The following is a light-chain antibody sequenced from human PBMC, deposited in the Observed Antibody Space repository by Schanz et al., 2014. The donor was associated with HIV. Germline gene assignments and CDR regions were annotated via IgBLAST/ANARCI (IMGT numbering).Light chain of an antibody. Sequence: MTQSPATLSLSPGERATLSCRASQNVNTNLAWYQQKPGQPPRLLLYGASTRATGVPARFSGSGSGTDFTLTISNLQPEXXATYYCLQDYHYRWAFGQGTKVEIK. CDR3: LQDYHYRWA. J-gene: IGKJ1*01. CDR1: QNVNTN. V-gene: IGKV3-15*01. CDR2: GAS.